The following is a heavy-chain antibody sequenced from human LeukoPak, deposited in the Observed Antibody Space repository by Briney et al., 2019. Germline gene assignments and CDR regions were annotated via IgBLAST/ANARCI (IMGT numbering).Heavy chain of an antibody. V-gene: IGHV3-21*01. Sequence: GGSLRLSCAASGFTFSTYNMNWVRQAPGKGLEWVSSISGSSSYIYYADSVRGRFSISRDNAKNSLYLQMNSLRAEDTAVYYCARDLLGWELHYFDYWGQGTLVTVSS. J-gene: IGHJ4*02. CDR3: ARDLLGWELHYFDY. CDR1: GFTFSTYN. CDR2: ISGSSSYI. D-gene: IGHD1-26*01.